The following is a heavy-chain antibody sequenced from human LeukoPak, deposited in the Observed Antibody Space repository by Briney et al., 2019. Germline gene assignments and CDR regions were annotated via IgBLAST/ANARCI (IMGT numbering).Heavy chain of an antibody. CDR3: ARHRCSSTSCYPNYYYGMDV. V-gene: IGHV1-69*04. J-gene: IGHJ6*02. CDR1: GGTFSSYA. Sequence: VKVSCKASGGTFSSYAISWVRQAPGQGLEWMGRIIPILGIANCAQKLQGRVTMTTDTSTSTAYMELRSLRSDDTAVYYCARHRCSSTSCYPNYYYGMDVWGQGTTVTVSS. D-gene: IGHD2-2*01. CDR2: IIPILGIA.